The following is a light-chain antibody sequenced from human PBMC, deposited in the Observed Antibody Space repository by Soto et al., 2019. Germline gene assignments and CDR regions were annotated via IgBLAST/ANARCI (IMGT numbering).Light chain of an antibody. J-gene: IGKJ1*01. CDR2: GAS. CDR1: QSVSSSY. V-gene: IGKV3-20*01. CDR3: QHYNSYSEA. Sequence: EIVLTQSPCTLSLSPGERATLSCRASQSVSSSYLAWYQQKPGQAPRLLIYGASNRATGIPDRFSGSGSGTEFTLTISSLQPDDFATYYCQHYNSYSEAFGHGTKVDIK.